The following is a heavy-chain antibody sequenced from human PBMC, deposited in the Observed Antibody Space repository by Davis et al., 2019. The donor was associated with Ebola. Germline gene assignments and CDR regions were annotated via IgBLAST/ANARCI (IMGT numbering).Heavy chain of an antibody. CDR2: ISAYNGNT. V-gene: IGHV1-18*01. Sequence: ASVKVSCKASGYTFTSYGISWVRQAPGQGLEWMGWISAYNGNTNYAQKLQGRVTMTTDTSTSTAYMELSSLRSEDTAVYYCARDGLPSNYPSYYYYGMDVWGQGTTVTVSS. D-gene: IGHD4-11*01. J-gene: IGHJ6*02. CDR1: GYTFTSYG. CDR3: ARDGLPSNYPSYYYYGMDV.